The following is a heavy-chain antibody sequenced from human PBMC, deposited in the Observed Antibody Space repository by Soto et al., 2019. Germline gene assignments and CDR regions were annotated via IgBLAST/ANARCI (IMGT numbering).Heavy chain of an antibody. V-gene: IGHV3-30*03. J-gene: IGHJ6*02. Sequence: PGGSLRLSCVASGFIFSNYGMAWVRQAPGKGLEWVSLISYDAEKKYSADSVKGRFTISRDNSENTVYLQMNSLRAEDTAVYYCARGAYDFGMDVWGQGTTVTVSS. CDR3: ARGAYDFGMDV. CDR2: ISYDAEKK. D-gene: IGHD3-3*01. CDR1: GFIFSNYG.